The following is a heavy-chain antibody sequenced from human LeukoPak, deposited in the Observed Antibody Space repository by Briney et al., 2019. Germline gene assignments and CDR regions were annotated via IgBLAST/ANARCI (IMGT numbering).Heavy chain of an antibody. CDR3: ARRSGWSPEYYFDY. J-gene: IGHJ4*02. V-gene: IGHV3-48*03. Sequence: GGSLRLSCAASGFTFSSYEMNWVRQAPGKGLEWVSYISSSGSTIYYADSVKGRFTISRDNAKNSLYLQMNSLRAEDTAVYYCARRSGWSPEYYFDYWGQGILVTVSS. CDR2: ISSSGSTI. D-gene: IGHD6-19*01. CDR1: GFTFSSYE.